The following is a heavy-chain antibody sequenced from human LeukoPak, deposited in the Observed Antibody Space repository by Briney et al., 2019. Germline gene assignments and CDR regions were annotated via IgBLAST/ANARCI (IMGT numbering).Heavy chain of an antibody. Sequence: PGGSLRLSCAASGFTFSSYAMHWVRQAPGKGLEWVAVISYDGSNKYYADSVKGRFTISRDNSKNTLYLQMNSLRAEDTAVYYCAKDRAYYYDSSGYSLDYWGQGTLVTVSS. D-gene: IGHD3-22*01. CDR2: ISYDGSNK. V-gene: IGHV3-30-3*01. CDR3: AKDRAYYYDSSGYSLDY. J-gene: IGHJ4*02. CDR1: GFTFSSYA.